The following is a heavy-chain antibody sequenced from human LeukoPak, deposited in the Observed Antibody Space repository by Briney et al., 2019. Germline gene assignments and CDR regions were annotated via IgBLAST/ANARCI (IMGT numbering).Heavy chain of an antibody. Sequence: GGSLRLSCAASGFTFSSNAMSWGRQAPGKGLEWVSAISASSDYTFYADSVKGRFTISRDNSKNTLYLQMNSLRAEDTAIYYCAKGDRNSGWSPWGQGTLVTVSS. CDR3: AKGDRNSGWSP. CDR2: ISASSDYT. CDR1: GFTFSSNA. J-gene: IGHJ5*02. D-gene: IGHD6-19*01. V-gene: IGHV3-23*01.